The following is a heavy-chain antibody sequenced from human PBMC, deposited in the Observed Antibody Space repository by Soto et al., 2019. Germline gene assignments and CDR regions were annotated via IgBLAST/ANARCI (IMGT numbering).Heavy chain of an antibody. J-gene: IGHJ3*01. CDR1: GFTFSSYE. CDR2: ISTSGTTI. D-gene: IGHD2-15*01. V-gene: IGHV3-48*03. CDR3: ARAATFSHSGGAPADDAFDL. Sequence: EEQLVESGGGLVQPGRSLRLSCAASGFTFSSYERNWVRQAPGRGLQWVSYISTSGTTIYYADSVKGRFTVSRDNAKSSVYVQMNNLRAEDTAVYFCARAATFSHSGGAPADDAFDLWGQGTMVTVS.